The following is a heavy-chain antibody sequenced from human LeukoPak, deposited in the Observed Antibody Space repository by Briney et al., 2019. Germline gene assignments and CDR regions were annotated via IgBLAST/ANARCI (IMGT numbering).Heavy chain of an antibody. CDR2: INTNTGNP. D-gene: IGHD6-13*01. J-gene: IGHJ5*02. Sequence: ASVKVSRKASGHTFTTYGMNWVRQAPGQGLEWMGWINTNTGNPTYAQGFTGRFVFSLDTSVSTAYLQISSLKAEDTALYYCVRLPYSSTWPSWGQGTLVTVSS. CDR1: GHTFTTYG. CDR3: VRLPYSSTWPS. V-gene: IGHV7-4-1*02.